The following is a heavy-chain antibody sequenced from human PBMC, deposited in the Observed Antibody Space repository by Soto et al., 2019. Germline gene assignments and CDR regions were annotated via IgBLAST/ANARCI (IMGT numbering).Heavy chain of an antibody. CDR1: GFTCGYYS. CDR2: IGTRSDI. D-gene: IGHD2-21*02. V-gene: IGHV3-21*01. J-gene: IGHJ6*02. Sequence: PGGSLILSCTSSGFTCGYYSMNWVRQAPGKGLEWVSTIGTRSDIYYAESVKGRFTISRDNAKNSLSLQMNSLRVEDTAVYYCAREETAWPLAYGLDVWGQGTAVNVSS. CDR3: AREETAWPLAYGLDV.